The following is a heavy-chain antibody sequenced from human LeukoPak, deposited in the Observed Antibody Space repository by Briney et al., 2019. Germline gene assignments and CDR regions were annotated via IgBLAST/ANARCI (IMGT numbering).Heavy chain of an antibody. CDR3: ATVPEGVPDAFDI. CDR1: GGTFSSYA. V-gene: IGHV1-69*05. J-gene: IGHJ3*02. CDR2: IIPIFGTA. D-gene: IGHD3-16*01. Sequence: PVKVSCKASGGTFSSYAISWVRQAPGQGLEWMGGIIPIFGTANYAQKFQGRVTITTDESTSTAYMELSSLRSEDTAVYYCATVPEGVPDAFDIWGQGTMVTVSS.